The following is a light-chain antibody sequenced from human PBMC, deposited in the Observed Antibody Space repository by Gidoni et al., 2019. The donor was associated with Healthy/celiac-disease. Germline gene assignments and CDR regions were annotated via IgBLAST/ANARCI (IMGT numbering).Light chain of an antibody. J-gene: IGLJ3*02. V-gene: IGLV2-14*01. CDR3: SSYTSSSTWV. Sequence: QSALTQPASVSGSPGQSITISCPGTSSDVGGYNYVSWYQQHPGKAPKLIIYDVSNRPSGVSNRFSGSKSGNTASLTISGLQVEDEADYYCSSYTSSSTWVFGGGTKLTV. CDR1: SSDVGGYNY. CDR2: DVS.